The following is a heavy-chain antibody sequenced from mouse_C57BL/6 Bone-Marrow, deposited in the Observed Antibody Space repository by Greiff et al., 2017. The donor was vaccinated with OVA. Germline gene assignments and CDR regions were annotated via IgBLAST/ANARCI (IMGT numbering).Heavy chain of an antibody. CDR3: ARQGGYWYFDV. Sequence: VQLVESGGGLVQPGGSLKLSCAASGFTFSDYYMYWVRQTPEKRLEWVAYISNGGGSTYYPDTVKGRFTISRDNAKNTLYLQMSRLKSEDTAMYYCARQGGYWYFDVWGTGTTVTVSS. V-gene: IGHV5-12*01. J-gene: IGHJ1*03. CDR2: ISNGGGST. CDR1: GFTFSDYY.